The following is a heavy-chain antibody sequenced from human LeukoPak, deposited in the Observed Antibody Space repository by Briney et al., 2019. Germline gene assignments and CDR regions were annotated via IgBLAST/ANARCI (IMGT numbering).Heavy chain of an antibody. Sequence: SGGSLRLSCAASGFTFSSYGMHWVRQAPGKGLEWVAFIRYDGSNKYYADSVKGRFTISRDNSKNTLYLQMNSLRAEDTAVYYCAKEGYSWNDGEYWGQGTLVTVSS. CDR3: AKEGYSWNDGEY. D-gene: IGHD1-1*01. J-gene: IGHJ4*02. V-gene: IGHV3-30*02. CDR2: IRYDGSNK. CDR1: GFTFSSYG.